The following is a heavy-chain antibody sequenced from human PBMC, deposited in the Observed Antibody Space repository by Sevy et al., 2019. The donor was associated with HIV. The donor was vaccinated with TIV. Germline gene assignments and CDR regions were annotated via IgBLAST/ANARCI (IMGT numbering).Heavy chain of an antibody. V-gene: IGHV3-23*01. J-gene: IGHJ4*02. CDR1: EFIFISYA. CDR3: AKEELSGVY. D-gene: IGHD6-19*01. CDR2: ISGSGGST. Sequence: GGSLRLSCAASEFIFISYAMSWVRQAPGKGLEWVSSISGSGGSTYYADSVKGRFTVSRDNSKNMLYLQMNSVRAEDTAVYYCAKEELSGVYWGQGTLVTVSS.